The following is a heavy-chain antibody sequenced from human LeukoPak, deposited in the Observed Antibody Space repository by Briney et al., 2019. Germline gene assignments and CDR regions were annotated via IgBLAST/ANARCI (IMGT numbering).Heavy chain of an antibody. V-gene: IGHV3-74*01. Sequence: GGSLRLSCAASGFTFSSYWMHWVRQAPGKGLVWVSRINTDGSSTSYADSVKGRFTISRDNAKNTLYLQMNSLRAEDTAVYYCARLGPFAHNTFDMWGQGTMVTVSS. CDR1: GFTFSSYW. CDR3: ARLGPFAHNTFDM. J-gene: IGHJ3*02. D-gene: IGHD2/OR15-2a*01. CDR2: INTDGSST.